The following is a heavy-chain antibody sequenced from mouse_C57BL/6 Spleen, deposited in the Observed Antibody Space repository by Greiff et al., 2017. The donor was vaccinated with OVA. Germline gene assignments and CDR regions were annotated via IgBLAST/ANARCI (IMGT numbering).Heavy chain of an antibody. Sequence: DVHLVESGGGLVQPGGSLKLSCAASGFTFSDYGMAWVRQAPRKGPEWVAFISNLAYSIYYADTVTGRFTISRENAKNTLYLEMSSLRSEDTAMYYCARQGDYYGSSHYAMDYWGQGTSVTVAS. D-gene: IGHD1-1*01. CDR1: GFTFSDYG. V-gene: IGHV5-15*01. CDR3: ARQGDYYGSSHYAMDY. J-gene: IGHJ4*01. CDR2: ISNLAYSI.